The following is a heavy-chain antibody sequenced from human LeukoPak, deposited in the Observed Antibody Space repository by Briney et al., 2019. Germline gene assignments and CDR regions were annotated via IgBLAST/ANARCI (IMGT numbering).Heavy chain of an antibody. CDR3: ARLYRVAATFDP. CDR2: ISSSSGYI. D-gene: IGHD2-15*01. CDR1: GFTFSSYS. Sequence: PGGSLRLSCAASGFTFSSYSMNWVRQAPGKGLEWVSSISSSSGYIYYADSVKGRFTISRDNAKNSLYLQMNSLRAEDTAVYYCARLYRVAATFDPWGQGTLVTVSS. V-gene: IGHV3-21*01. J-gene: IGHJ5*02.